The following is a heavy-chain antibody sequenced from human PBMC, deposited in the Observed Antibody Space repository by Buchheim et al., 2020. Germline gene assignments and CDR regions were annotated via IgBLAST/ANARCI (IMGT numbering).Heavy chain of an antibody. CDR2: IIPIFGTA. CDR3: AGGWSGPCYGDYCYVDY. D-gene: IGHD4-17*01. V-gene: IGHV1-69*06. CDR1: GYTFRNYY. Sequence: QVQLVQSGAEVKKPGASVKVSCKASGYTFRNYYIHWVRQAPGQELEWMGWIIPIFGTANYAQKFQGRVTITADKSTSTAYMELSSLRSEDTAVYYCAGGWSGPCYGDYCYVDYWGQGTL. J-gene: IGHJ4*02.